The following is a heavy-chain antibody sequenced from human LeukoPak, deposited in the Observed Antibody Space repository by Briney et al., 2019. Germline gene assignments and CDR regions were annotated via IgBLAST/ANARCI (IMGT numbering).Heavy chain of an antibody. V-gene: IGHV4-59*01. CDR3: ARWATSLNCSGGSCLDY. CDR2: IYYSGST. Sequence: SETLSLTCTVSGGSISSYYWSWIRQPPGKGVEWIGYIYYSGSTNYNPSLKSRVTISVDTSKNQFSLKLSSVTAADTAVYYCARWATSLNCSGGSCLDYWGQGTLVTVSS. J-gene: IGHJ4*02. CDR1: GGSISSYY. D-gene: IGHD2-15*01.